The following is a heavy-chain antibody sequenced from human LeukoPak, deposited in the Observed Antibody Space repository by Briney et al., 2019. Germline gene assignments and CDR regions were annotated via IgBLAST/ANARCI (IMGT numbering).Heavy chain of an antibody. CDR2: INSDGSST. D-gene: IGHD6-19*01. V-gene: IGHV3-74*01. J-gene: IGHJ4*02. CDR1: GFTFSSYW. CDR3: ASSAYSVAGTTDY. Sequence: GGSLRLSCAASGFTFSSYWIHWVRQAPGKGLVWVSRINSDGSSTSYADSVKGRFTISRDNAKNTLYLQMNSLRAEDTAVYYCASSAYSVAGTTDYWGQGTLVTVSS.